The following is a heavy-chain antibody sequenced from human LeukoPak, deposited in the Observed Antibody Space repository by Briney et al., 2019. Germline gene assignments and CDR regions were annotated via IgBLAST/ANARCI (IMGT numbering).Heavy chain of an antibody. CDR3: AKDVGSSSPGY. J-gene: IGHJ4*02. D-gene: IGHD6-13*01. V-gene: IGHV3-23*01. CDR1: GFTFSSYA. CDR2: ISGSGGGT. Sequence: GGSLRLSCAASGFTFSSYAMSWVRRAPGKGMEWVSGISGSGGGTDYADSVKGRFTISRDNSKNTLYMQMNSLRADDTAVYYCAKDVGSSSPGYWGQGTLVTVSS.